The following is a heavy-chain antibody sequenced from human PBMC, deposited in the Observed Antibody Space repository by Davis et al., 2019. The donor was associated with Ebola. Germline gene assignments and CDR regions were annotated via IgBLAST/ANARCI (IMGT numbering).Heavy chain of an antibody. CDR2: IYYSGST. V-gene: IGHV4-39*01. J-gene: IGHJ4*02. CDR3: ARGQSGSDYSLWQY. Sequence: MPSETLSLTCTVSGGSISSSSYYWGWIRQPPGKGLEWIGSIYYSGSTYYNPSLKSRVTISVDTSKNQISLNLTSVTAADTAVYYCARGQSGSDYSLWQYWGQGTLVTVSS. CDR1: GGSISSSSYY. D-gene: IGHD3-10*01.